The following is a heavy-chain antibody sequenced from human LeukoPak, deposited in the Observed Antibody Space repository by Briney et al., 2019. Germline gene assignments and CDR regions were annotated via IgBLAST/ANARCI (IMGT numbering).Heavy chain of an antibody. CDR1: GFTFSYAW. D-gene: IGHD3-10*01. V-gene: IGHV3-15*01. Sequence: PGGSLRLSCAASGFTFSYAWINWVRQAPGKGLEWVGRIKSKTGGGTTDYAAPVKGRFTISRDDSKNTLYLQMNSLKTEDTAVYYCTTDLWFGELLRSSSWGQGTLVTVSS. CDR3: TTDLWFGELLRSSS. CDR2: IKSKTGGGTT. J-gene: IGHJ5*02.